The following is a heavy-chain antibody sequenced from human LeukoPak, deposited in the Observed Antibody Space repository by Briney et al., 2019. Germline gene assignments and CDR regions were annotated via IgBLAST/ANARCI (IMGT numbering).Heavy chain of an antibody. V-gene: IGHV3-7*01. CDR3: ARYGRPGGPSGFDY. CDR2: IKQDGSET. J-gene: IGHJ4*02. D-gene: IGHD4-23*01. CDR1: GFTFSTYW. Sequence: GGSLRLSCAASGFTFSTYWMTWVRQAPGKGLEWVANIKQDGSETYYVDSVKGRFTISRDKAKNSLYLQMNSLRAEDTAVYYCARYGRPGGPSGFDYWGQGTLVTVSS.